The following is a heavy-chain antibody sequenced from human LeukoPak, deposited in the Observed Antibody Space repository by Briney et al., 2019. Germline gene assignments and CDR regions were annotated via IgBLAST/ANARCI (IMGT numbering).Heavy chain of an antibody. D-gene: IGHD6-13*01. J-gene: IGHJ4*02. Sequence: PGGSLRLSCAASGFTFSSYGMHWVRQAPGKGLEWVSDISYGGSTKYYADSVKGRFTISRDNSKNTLYLQMNSLRAEDTAVYYCAKDSQPGVTIAAAGYWGQGTLVTVSS. CDR1: GFTFSSYG. V-gene: IGHV3-30*18. CDR3: AKDSQPGVTIAAAGY. CDR2: ISYGGSTK.